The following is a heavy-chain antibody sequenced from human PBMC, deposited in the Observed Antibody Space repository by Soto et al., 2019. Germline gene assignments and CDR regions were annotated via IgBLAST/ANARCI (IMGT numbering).Heavy chain of an antibody. V-gene: IGHV1-24*01. CDR3: ATYSYYYDSSGYYYSLDY. Sequence: ASVKVSCKVSGYTLTELSMHWVRQAPGKGLEWMGGFDPEDGETIYAQKFQGRVTMTEDTSTDTAYMELSSLRSEDTAVYYCATYSYYYDSSGYYYSLDYWGQGTLVTVSS. CDR1: GYTLTELS. D-gene: IGHD3-22*01. J-gene: IGHJ4*02. CDR2: FDPEDGET.